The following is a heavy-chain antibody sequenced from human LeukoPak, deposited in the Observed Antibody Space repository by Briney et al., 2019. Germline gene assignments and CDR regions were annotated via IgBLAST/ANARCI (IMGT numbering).Heavy chain of an antibody. CDR3: ARERRITIFGVVQNTRPESRWFDP. V-gene: IGHV4-34*01. CDR2: INRSGST. Sequence: SETLSLTCAVYGGSFSGYYWSWIRQPPGKGLEWIGEINRSGSTNYNPSLKSRVTISVDTSKNQFSLKLSSVTAADTAVYYCARERRITIFGVVQNTRPESRWFDPWGQGTLVTVSP. D-gene: IGHD3-3*01. J-gene: IGHJ5*02. CDR1: GGSFSGYY.